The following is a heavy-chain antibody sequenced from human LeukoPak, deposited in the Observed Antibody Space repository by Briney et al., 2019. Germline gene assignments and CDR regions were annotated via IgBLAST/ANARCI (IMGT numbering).Heavy chain of an antibody. Sequence: SETLSLTCTVSGGSISNYYWSWIRQPPGKGLEWIGYIYYSGSTNYNPSLKSRVTMSVDTSKNHFSLNLSSVTAADTAVYYCARPREGHPYSDLVAWGQGTLVTVSS. V-gene: IGHV4-59*08. CDR3: ARPREGHPYSDLVA. CDR2: IYYSGST. D-gene: IGHD1-26*01. J-gene: IGHJ5*02. CDR1: GGSISNYY.